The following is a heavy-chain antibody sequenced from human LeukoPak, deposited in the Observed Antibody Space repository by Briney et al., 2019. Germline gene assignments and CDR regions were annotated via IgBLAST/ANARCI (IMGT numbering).Heavy chain of an antibody. Sequence: GGSLRLSCAASGFTFSSYAMSWVRQAPGKGLEWVSAISGSGGSTYYADSVKGRFTISRDNSKNTVYLQMNSLRAEDTAVYYGASPPGIAAAGIYYYYYYMDVWGKGTTVTVSS. J-gene: IGHJ6*03. CDR3: ASPPGIAAAGIYYYYYYMDV. D-gene: IGHD6-13*01. CDR2: ISGSGGST. V-gene: IGHV3-23*01. CDR1: GFTFSSYA.